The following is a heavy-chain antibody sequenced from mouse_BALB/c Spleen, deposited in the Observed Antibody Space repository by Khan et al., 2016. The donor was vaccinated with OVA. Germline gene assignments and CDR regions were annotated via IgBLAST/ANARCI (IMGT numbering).Heavy chain of an antibody. CDR1: GYTFSNYW. Sequence: QVQLQQPGTKLVRPGASVKLSCKASGYTFSNYWINWVKQRPGQGLEWIGNIYPSDSYTNYNQNFKDKATLTVDKSSSTAYMQLSSPTSEDSAVHYCAREVRLHYYAMDYWGQGTSVTVSS. V-gene: IGHV1-69*02. CDR3: AREVRLHYYAMDY. D-gene: IGHD2-14*01. CDR2: IYPSDSYT. J-gene: IGHJ4*01.